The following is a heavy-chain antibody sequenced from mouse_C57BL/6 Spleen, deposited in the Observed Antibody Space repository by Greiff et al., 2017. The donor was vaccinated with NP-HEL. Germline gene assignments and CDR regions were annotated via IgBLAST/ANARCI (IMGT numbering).Heavy chain of an antibody. Sequence: VQLQQSGAELARPGASVKLSCKASGYTFTSYGISWVKQRTGQGLEWIGEIYPRSGNTYYNEKFKGKATLTADKSSSTAYMELRSLTSEDSAVYFCARRETTVYYYAMDYWGQGTSVTVSS. CDR1: GYTFTSYG. D-gene: IGHD1-1*01. CDR2: IYPRSGNT. V-gene: IGHV1-81*01. CDR3: ARRETTVYYYAMDY. J-gene: IGHJ4*01.